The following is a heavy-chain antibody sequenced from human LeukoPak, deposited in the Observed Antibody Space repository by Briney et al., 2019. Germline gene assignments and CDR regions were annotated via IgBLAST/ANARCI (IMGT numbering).Heavy chain of an antibody. J-gene: IGHJ3*01. V-gene: IGHV4-59*08. CDR1: GGSISSNY. Sequence: SETLTLTCTVSGGSISSNYWTWIRQPPGKGLEWIGNIYNHGGTNFNPSLKSRVTISLDTSKKQVSLKLSSVTAADTAVYYCAGQGYYYTSGRTFDVWGQGTMVAVSS. CDR2: IYNHGGT. CDR3: AGQGYYYTSGRTFDV. D-gene: IGHD3-10*01.